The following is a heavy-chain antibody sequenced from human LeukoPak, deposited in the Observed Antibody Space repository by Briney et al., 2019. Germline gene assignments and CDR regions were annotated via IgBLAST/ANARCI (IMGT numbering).Heavy chain of an antibody. D-gene: IGHD3-10*01. V-gene: IGHV1-69*05. Sequence: SVKVSCKASGGTFSSYAISWVRQAPGQGLEWMGGIIPIFGTANYAQKFQGRVTITTDESTSTACMELSSLRSEDTAVYYCARVAGATMAPYYMDVWGKGTTVTVSS. CDR1: GGTFSSYA. CDR3: ARVAGATMAPYYMDV. J-gene: IGHJ6*03. CDR2: IIPIFGTA.